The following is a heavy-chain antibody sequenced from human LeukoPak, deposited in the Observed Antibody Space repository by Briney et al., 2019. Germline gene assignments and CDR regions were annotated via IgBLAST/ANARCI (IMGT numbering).Heavy chain of an antibody. CDR2: VIHRGIT. V-gene: IGHV4-34*01. Sequence: SETLSLTCAVHGGSFNNLFWTWIRQPPGKGLEWIGEVIHRGITNYNPSLESRATVSVDTSKNQFSLAMTSVTAADSAVYFCARGLELGYCSGASCYIWFDPWGQGTLVTVSS. CDR3: ARGLELGYCSGASCYIWFDP. J-gene: IGHJ5*02. CDR1: GGSFNNLF. D-gene: IGHD2-2*02.